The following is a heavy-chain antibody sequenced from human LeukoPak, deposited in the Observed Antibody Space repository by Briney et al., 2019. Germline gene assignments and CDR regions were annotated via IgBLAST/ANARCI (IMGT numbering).Heavy chain of an antibody. J-gene: IGHJ3*02. CDR1: GFIFSSYP. CDR2: IWYDGSSQ. CDR3: AKDLGLRGSPGPFDI. V-gene: IGHV3-33*06. D-gene: IGHD1-26*01. Sequence: GGSLRLSCAASGFIFSSYPMHWVRQAPGKGLESVAAIWYDGSSQYYTDSVKGRFTISRDNFKNTLYLQMNSLRADDTATYYCAKDLGLRGSPGPFDIWGQGTMVTVSS.